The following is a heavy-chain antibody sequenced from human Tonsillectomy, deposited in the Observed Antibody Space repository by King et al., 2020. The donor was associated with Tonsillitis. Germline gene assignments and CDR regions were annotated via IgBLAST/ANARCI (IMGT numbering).Heavy chain of an antibody. J-gene: IGHJ4*02. CDR2: ISGSGGGT. CDR1: GFTFNTFA. CDR3: AKLIAGYTYAADY. V-gene: IGHV3-23*04. D-gene: IGHD5-18*01. Sequence: VQLVESGGGLGQPGGSLRLSCAASGFTFNTFAMSWVRQAPGKGLEWVSVISGSGGGTYYADSVKGRFTISRDNSKNTLYLQMNNLRADDTAVFYCAKLIAGYTYAADYWGQGTLVTVS.